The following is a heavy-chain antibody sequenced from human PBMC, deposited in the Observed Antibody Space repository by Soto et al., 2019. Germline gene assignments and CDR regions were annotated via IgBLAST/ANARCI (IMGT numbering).Heavy chain of an antibody. Sequence: HVQLVQSGAEVKKPGASVKVSCKASGYTFTNSGFSWVRQAPGQGLGWVGWIRVNNGDTHYAQKLQGRVTMTTDTSASTAFMEMRRLRSAATALKYCARDLAFSGFDVQYWGQGTLIAVSS. D-gene: IGHD5-12*01. J-gene: IGHJ4*02. CDR1: GYTFTNSG. V-gene: IGHV1-18*01. CDR3: ARDLAFSGFDVQY. CDR2: IRVNNGDT.